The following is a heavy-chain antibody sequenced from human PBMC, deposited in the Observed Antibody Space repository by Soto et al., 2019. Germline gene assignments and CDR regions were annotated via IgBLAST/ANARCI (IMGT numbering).Heavy chain of an antibody. J-gene: IGHJ4*02. D-gene: IGHD5-18*01. CDR1: GGTFSSYA. CDR2: IIPIFGTA. CDR3: ARGGYSYGYNYFDY. Sequence: SVQVSCKASGGTFSSYAIGWVRQAPGQGLEWMGGIIPIFGTANYAQKFQGRVTITADESTSTAYMELSSLRSEDTAVYYCARGGYSYGYNYFDYWGQGTLVTVSS. V-gene: IGHV1-69*13.